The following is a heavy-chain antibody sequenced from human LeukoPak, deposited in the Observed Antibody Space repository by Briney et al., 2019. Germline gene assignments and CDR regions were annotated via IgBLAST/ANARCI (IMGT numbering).Heavy chain of an antibody. CDR3: ARGIQIWTQDPPLLGWFDP. Sequence: SETLSLTCTVSGGSISSYYWSWIRQPPGKGLEWVGYIYYSGSSNYNPSLKSRVTISIDTSKNQFSLKLSSVTAADTAVYYCARGIQIWTQDPPLLGWFDPWGQGTLVTVSS. J-gene: IGHJ5*02. CDR1: GGSISSYY. D-gene: IGHD5-18*01. CDR2: IYYSGSS. V-gene: IGHV4-59*01.